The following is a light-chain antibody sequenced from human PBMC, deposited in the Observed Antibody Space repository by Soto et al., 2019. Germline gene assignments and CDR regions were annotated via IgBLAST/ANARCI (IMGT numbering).Light chain of an antibody. CDR2: AAS. Sequence: IQLTQSPSSLSASVGDRVTITCRASQGISSYLAWYQQKPGKAPKLLIYAASTLQSGVPSRFSGSGSGTDFTLTISSLQPEDFATYYCQQLNSYPGTFFGQGTKLEIK. CDR1: QGISSY. J-gene: IGKJ2*01. CDR3: QQLNSYPGTF. V-gene: IGKV1-9*01.